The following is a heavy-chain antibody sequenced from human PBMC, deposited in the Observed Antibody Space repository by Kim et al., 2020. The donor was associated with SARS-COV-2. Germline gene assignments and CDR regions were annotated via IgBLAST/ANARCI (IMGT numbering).Heavy chain of an antibody. CDR1: GGSFSGYY. D-gene: IGHD3-22*01. CDR3: ARGLGYYDSSGYYAY. Sequence: SETLSLTCAVYGGSFSGYYGSWIRQPPGRGLEWIGEINHSGSTNYIPSLKSRVTISLDTSKNQFSLKLNSVTAADTAVYYCARGLGYYDSSGYYAYWGQGTLVTVSS. V-gene: IGHV4-34*01. J-gene: IGHJ4*02. CDR2: INHSGST.